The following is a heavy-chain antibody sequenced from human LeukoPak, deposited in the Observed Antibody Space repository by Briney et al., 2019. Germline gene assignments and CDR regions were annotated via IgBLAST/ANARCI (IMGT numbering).Heavy chain of an antibody. J-gene: IGHJ4*02. CDR3: ARASWVSSTDAVR. D-gene: IGHD3-16*01. CDR2: IYSGGST. Sequence: GGSLRLSCAASGFTVSSNYMSWVRQAPGKGLEWVSVIYSGGSTYYADSVKGRFTISRHNSKNTLYLQMNSLRAEDTAVYYCARASWVSSTDAVRWGQGTLVTVSS. V-gene: IGHV3-53*04. CDR1: GFTVSSNY.